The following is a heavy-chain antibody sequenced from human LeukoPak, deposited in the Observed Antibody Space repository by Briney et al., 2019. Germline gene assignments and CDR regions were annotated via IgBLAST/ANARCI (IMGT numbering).Heavy chain of an antibody. V-gene: IGHV1-18*04. Sequence: ASVEVSCKASGYTFSSYGISWVRQAPGQGLEWMGWINSSNGKTNYAQKFQGRVTMTTDTSTSTAYMELRSLRSDDTAVYYCARQAGGYSSGWYQFHFDYWGQGTLVTVSS. CDR3: ARQAGGYSSGWYQFHFDY. D-gene: IGHD6-19*01. J-gene: IGHJ4*02. CDR2: INSSNGKT. CDR1: GYTFSSYG.